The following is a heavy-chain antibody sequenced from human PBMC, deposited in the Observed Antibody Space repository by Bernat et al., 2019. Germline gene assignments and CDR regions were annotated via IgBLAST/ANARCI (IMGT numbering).Heavy chain of an antibody. V-gene: IGHV3-30*03. J-gene: IGHJ4*02. D-gene: IGHD6-19*01. CDR3: ARGAREGQWLRAVDY. CDR2: ISFDGSNK. Sequence: QVQLVESGGGVVQPGRSLRLSCAASGFTFSSYGMHWVRQAPGKGLEWVAVISFDGSNKYYADSVKGRFTISRDNSKNTLYLQMNSLRTEDTAVYYCARGAREGQWLRAVDYWGQGTLVTVSS. CDR1: GFTFSSYG.